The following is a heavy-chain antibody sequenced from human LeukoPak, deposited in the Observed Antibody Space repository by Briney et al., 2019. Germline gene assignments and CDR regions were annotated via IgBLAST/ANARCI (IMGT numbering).Heavy chain of an antibody. J-gene: IGHJ3*02. CDR1: GFTFSSYS. CDR3: ARDFYCSSTSCYGNDAFDI. CDR2: ISSSSSYI. V-gene: IGHV3-21*01. Sequence: PGGSLRLSCAASGFTFSSYSMNWVRRAPGKGLEWVSSISSSSSYIYYADSVKGRFTISRDNAKNSLYLQINSLRAEDTAVYYCARDFYCSSTSCYGNDAFDIWGQGTMVTVSS. D-gene: IGHD2-2*01.